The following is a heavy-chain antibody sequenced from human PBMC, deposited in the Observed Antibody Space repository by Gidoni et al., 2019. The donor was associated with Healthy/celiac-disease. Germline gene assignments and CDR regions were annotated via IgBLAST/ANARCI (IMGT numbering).Heavy chain of an antibody. J-gene: IGHJ6*02. CDR1: GFTFSSYW. CDR2: IKQDGSEK. CDR3: ARDPAAVTTNYYYGMDV. Sequence: EVQLVESGGGLVQPGGSLRLSCAASGFTFSSYWMSWVRQAPGKGLEWVANIKQDGSEKYYVDSVKGRFTISRDNAKNSLYLQMNSLRAEDTAVYYCARDPAAVTTNYYYGMDVWGQGTTVTVSS. V-gene: IGHV3-7*01. D-gene: IGHD4-4*01.